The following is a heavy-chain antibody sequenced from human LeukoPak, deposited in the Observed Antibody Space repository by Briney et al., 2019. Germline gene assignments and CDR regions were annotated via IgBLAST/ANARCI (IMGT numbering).Heavy chain of an antibody. D-gene: IGHD3-10*02. CDR2: ISSSSSYI. CDR1: GFTFSSYS. V-gene: IGHV3-21*01. J-gene: IGHJ6*04. CDR3: AELGITMIGGV. Sequence: GSLRLSCAASGFTFSSYSMNWVRQAPGKGLEWVSSISSSSSYIYYADSVKGRFTISRDNAKNSLYLQMNSLRAEDTAVYYCAELGITMIGGVWGKGTTVTISS.